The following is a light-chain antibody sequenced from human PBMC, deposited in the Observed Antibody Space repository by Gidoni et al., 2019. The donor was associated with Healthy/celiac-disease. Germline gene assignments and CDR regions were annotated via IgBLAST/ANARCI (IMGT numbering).Light chain of an antibody. CDR3: QQYNSYPWT. J-gene: IGKJ1*01. CDR2: DAS. Sequence: IPITHSPSTLSASVGDRVTITCRASQSISSWLAWYQQKPGKAPKLLIYDASSLESGVPSRFSGSGSGTEFTLTISSLQPDDFATYYCQQYNSYPWTFGQGTKVEIK. CDR1: QSISSW. V-gene: IGKV1-5*01.